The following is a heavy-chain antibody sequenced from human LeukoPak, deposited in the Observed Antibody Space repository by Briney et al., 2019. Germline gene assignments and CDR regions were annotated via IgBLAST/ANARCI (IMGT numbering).Heavy chain of an antibody. V-gene: IGHV3-73*01. D-gene: IGHD3-3*01. Sequence: GGSLRLSCAASGFTFSGSAMHWVRQASGKGLEWLGRIRGKANSFATAYAASVKGRFTISRDDSKNTAYLQMSSLKTEDTAVYYCTRSSSRNFGVVIKSYYYYMDVWGKGTTVTVSS. CDR3: TRSSSRNFGVVIKSYYYYMDV. CDR1: GFTFSGSA. J-gene: IGHJ6*03. CDR2: IRGKANSFAT.